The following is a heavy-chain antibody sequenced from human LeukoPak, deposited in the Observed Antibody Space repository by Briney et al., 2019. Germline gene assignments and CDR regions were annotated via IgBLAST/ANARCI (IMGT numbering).Heavy chain of an antibody. CDR3: ARSYSGGYLPNYYYGMDV. V-gene: IGHV3-7*03. D-gene: IGHD1-26*01. CDR1: GFTFSSYW. J-gene: IGHJ6*02. CDR2: IKQDGSEK. Sequence: GGSLRLSCAASGFTFSSYWMSWVRQAPGKGLEWVANIKQDGSEKYYVDSVKGRFTISRDNAKNSLYLQMNSLRAEDSAMYYCARSYSGGYLPNYYYGMDVWGQGTTVTVSS.